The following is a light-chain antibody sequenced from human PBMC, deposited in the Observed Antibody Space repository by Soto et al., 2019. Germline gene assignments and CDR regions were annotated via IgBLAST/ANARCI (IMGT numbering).Light chain of an antibody. CDR1: QTISSW. V-gene: IGKV1-5*03. J-gene: IGKJ1*01. Sequence: DIQMTQSPSTLSGSVGDRVTITFRASQTISSWLAWYQQKPGKAPKLLIYKASTLKSGVPSRFSGSGSGTEFTLTISSLQPDDFATYYCQHCNSYSEAFGQGTKVDI. CDR2: KAS. CDR3: QHCNSYSEA.